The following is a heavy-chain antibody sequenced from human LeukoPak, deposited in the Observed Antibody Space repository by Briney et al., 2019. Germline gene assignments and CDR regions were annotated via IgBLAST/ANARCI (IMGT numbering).Heavy chain of an antibody. CDR3: ARDQPHKYYDFWSGYPDY. J-gene: IGHJ4*02. CDR2: INTNTGNP. CDR1: GYTFTDYY. D-gene: IGHD3-3*01. V-gene: IGHV7-4-1*02. Sequence: ASVKVSCKASGYTFTDYYVHWVRQAPGQGLEWMGWINTNTGNPTYAQGFTGRFVFSLDTSVSTAYLQISSLKAEDTAVYYCARDQPHKYYDFWSGYPDYWGQGTLVTVSS.